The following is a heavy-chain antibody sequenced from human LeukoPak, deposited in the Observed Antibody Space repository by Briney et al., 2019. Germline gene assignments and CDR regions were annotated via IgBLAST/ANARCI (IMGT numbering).Heavy chain of an antibody. CDR1: GFTFSNFA. J-gene: IGHJ4*02. Sequence: GGSLRLSCAASGFTFSNFAMGWVRQAPGKGLEWVSSISDSGVSTNYADSVKGRSTISRDNSKNMLFLHMNSLRAEDTAVYYCASRYCGGGSCYRFDYWGQGILVTVSS. CDR3: ASRYCGGGSCYRFDY. D-gene: IGHD2-15*01. CDR2: ISDSGVST. V-gene: IGHV3-23*01.